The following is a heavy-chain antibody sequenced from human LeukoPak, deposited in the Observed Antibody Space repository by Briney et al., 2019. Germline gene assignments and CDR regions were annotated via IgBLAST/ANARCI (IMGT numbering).Heavy chain of an antibody. CDR1: GFTFSTYN. CDR3: AREIYGDYGFDY. V-gene: IGHV3-48*01. D-gene: IGHD4-17*01. CDR2: ISSGSNTI. Sequence: PGGSLRLSCAASGFTFSTYNMNWVRQAPGKGLEWVSYISSGSNTIYYADSVKGRFTTSRDYAKNSLFLQMNSLRAEDTAVYYCAREIYGDYGFDYWGQGTLVTVSS. J-gene: IGHJ4*02.